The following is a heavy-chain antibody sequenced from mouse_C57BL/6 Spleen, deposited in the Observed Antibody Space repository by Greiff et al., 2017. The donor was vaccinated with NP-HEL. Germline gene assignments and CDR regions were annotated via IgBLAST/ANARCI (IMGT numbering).Heavy chain of an antibody. J-gene: IGHJ2*01. CDR3: ARADGYDGNYFDY. V-gene: IGHV1-52*01. Sequence: VQLQQPGAELVRPGSSVKLSCKASGYTFTSYWMHWVKQRPIQGLEWIGNIDPSDSETHYNQKFKDKATLTVDKSSSTAYMQLSSLTSEDSAVYYCARADGYDGNYFDYWGQGTTLTVSS. D-gene: IGHD2-2*01. CDR1: GYTFTSYW. CDR2: IDPSDSET.